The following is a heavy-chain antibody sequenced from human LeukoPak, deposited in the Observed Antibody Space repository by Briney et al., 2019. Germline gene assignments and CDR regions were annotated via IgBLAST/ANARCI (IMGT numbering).Heavy chain of an antibody. CDR3: ARARSGDLATYYYYYYMDV. J-gene: IGHJ6*03. V-gene: IGHV6-1*01. Sequence: SQTLSLTCAISGDSVSSNSAAWNWIRQSPSRGLEWLGRAYYRSKWYNDYAVSVKSRITINPDTSKNQFSLQLNSVTPEDTAVYYCARARSGDLATYYYYYYMDVWGKGTTVTVSS. CDR2: AYYRSKWYN. D-gene: IGHD4-17*01. CDR1: GDSVSSNSAA.